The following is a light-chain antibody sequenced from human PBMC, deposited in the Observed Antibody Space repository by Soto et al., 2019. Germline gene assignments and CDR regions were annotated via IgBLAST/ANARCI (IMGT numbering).Light chain of an antibody. J-gene: IGKJ4*01. Sequence: DIQMTQSPSSLSASVGDRITITCRASQGIYNFLAWYQQTPGKVPTLLIYAASTLRSGVPSRFSGSGSGTAFNLTISSLQPEDAATYYCQKYNTAPLTFGGGTKVVIK. CDR2: AAS. CDR3: QKYNTAPLT. V-gene: IGKV1-27*01. CDR1: QGIYNF.